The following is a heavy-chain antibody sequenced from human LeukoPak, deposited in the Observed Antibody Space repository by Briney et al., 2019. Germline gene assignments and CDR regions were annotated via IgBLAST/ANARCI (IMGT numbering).Heavy chain of an antibody. J-gene: IGHJ5*02. CDR1: GFTFSSYT. Sequence: GGSLRLSCAASGFTFSSYTMNWVRQAPGKGLEWVSAISGSGGSTYYADSVKGRFTISRDNSKNTLYLQMNSLRAEDTAVYYCAKGYGSSWYNWFDPWGQGALVTVSS. D-gene: IGHD6-13*01. V-gene: IGHV3-23*01. CDR2: ISGSGGST. CDR3: AKGYGSSWYNWFDP.